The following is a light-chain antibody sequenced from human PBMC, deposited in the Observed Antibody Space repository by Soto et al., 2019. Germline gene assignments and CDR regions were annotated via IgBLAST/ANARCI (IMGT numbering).Light chain of an antibody. CDR1: SRDVGGHNY. Sequence: QSALTQPASVSGSPGQSITISCTGTSRDVGGHNYVSWYQQHPGKAPKLMIYDVSNRPSGVSNRFSGSKSGNTASLTISGLQAEDEADYYCSSYTSSSTLVVFGGGTQLTVL. CDR2: DVS. J-gene: IGLJ2*01. CDR3: SSYTSSSTLVV. V-gene: IGLV2-14*01.